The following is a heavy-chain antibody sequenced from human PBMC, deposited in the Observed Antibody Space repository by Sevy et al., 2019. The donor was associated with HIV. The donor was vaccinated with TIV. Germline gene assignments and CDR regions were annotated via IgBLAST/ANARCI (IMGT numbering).Heavy chain of an antibody. J-gene: IGHJ4*02. V-gene: IGHV3-48*02. CDR3: ARGKRRDGYNYSY. CDR1: GFTFSSYS. D-gene: IGHD5-12*01. CDR2: ISSSSSSTI. Sequence: GGSLRLSCAASGFTFSSYSMNWVRQAPGKGLEWVSYISSSSSSTIYYADSVKGRFTISRDNAKNSLYLQMNSLRDEDTAVYYCARGKRRDGYNYSYWGQGTLVTVSS.